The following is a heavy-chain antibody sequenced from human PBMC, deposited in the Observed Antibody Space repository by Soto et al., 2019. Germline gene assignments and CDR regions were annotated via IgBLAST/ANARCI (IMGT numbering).Heavy chain of an antibody. Sequence: ASVKVSCKASGYTFTSYTMHWVRQAPGQRLEWMGWINAGNGNTKYSQNFQGRVTITRDTSASTAYMELSSLRSEDTAVYYCARGLTMVRGVILDAFDIWGQGTMVTVS. CDR2: INAGNGNT. V-gene: IGHV1-3*01. CDR1: GYTFTSYT. CDR3: ARGLTMVRGVILDAFDI. D-gene: IGHD3-10*01. J-gene: IGHJ3*02.